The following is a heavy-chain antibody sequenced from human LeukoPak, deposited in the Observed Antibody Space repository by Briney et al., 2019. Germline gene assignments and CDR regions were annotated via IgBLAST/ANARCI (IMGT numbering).Heavy chain of an antibody. CDR2: INHSGST. Sequence: SETLPLTCAVYGGSFSGYYWSWIRQPPGKGLEWIGEINHSGSTNYNPSLKSRVTISVDTSKNQFSLKLSSVTAADTAVYYCARGSGGDIVVVPAAIKFDYWGQGTLVTVSS. CDR1: GGSFSGYY. D-gene: IGHD2-2*02. CDR3: ARGSGGDIVVVPAAIKFDY. J-gene: IGHJ4*02. V-gene: IGHV4-34*01.